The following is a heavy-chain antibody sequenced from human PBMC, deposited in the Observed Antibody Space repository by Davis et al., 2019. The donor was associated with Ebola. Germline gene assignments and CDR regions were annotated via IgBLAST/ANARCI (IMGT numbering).Heavy chain of an antibody. CDR2: ISYDGSND. Sequence: GESLKISCAVSEFAFNNFGMYWVRQTPGKGLEWLAVISYDGSNDKYADSVKGRFTISRDNSQKTLYLQMNSLRADDTAVYYCARRGDDSEYDFDSWGQGTLVTVSS. CDR3: ARRGDDSEYDFDS. V-gene: IGHV3-30*03. J-gene: IGHJ4*02. CDR1: EFAFNNFG. D-gene: IGHD4-11*01.